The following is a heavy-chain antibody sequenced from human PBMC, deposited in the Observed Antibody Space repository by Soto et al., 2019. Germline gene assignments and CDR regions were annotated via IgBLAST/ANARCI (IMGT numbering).Heavy chain of an antibody. J-gene: IGHJ3*02. Sequence: SVKVSCKASGYTFTYRYLHWVRQAPGQALEWMGWITPFNGNTNYAQKFQDRVTITRDRSMSTAYMELSSLRSEDTAMYYCASPEGRDDAFDIWGQGTMVTVSS. CDR1: GYTFTYRY. CDR3: ASPEGRDDAFDI. CDR2: ITPFNGNT. V-gene: IGHV1-45*02.